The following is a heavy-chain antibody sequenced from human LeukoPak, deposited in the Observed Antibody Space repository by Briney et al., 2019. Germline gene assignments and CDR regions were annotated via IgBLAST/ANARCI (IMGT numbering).Heavy chain of an antibody. CDR1: GGSFSGYY. Sequence: PSETLSLTCAVYGGSFSGYYWGWISQPAGKGLEWIGRIYTSGSTNYNPSLKSRVTMSVDTSKNQSSLKLSSVTAADTAVYYCARDGSSGWYVAYYFDYWGQGTLVTVSS. CDR3: ARDGSSGWYVAYYFDY. V-gene: IGHV4-4*07. J-gene: IGHJ4*02. D-gene: IGHD6-19*01. CDR2: IYTSGST.